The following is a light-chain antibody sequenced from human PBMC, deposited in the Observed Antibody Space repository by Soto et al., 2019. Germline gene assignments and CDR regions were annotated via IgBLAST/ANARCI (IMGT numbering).Light chain of an antibody. CDR2: DVS. CDR3: SSYTSTNSWV. V-gene: IGLV2-14*01. Sequence: QSALTQSASVSGSPGQSITISCTGTSSDVGGYNYVSWYQQHPCKAPKLIIYDVSNRPSGVSTRFSGSKSGNTASLTISGLQAEDQADYSCSSYTSTNSWVFGGGTKLTVL. J-gene: IGLJ3*02. CDR1: SSDVGGYNY.